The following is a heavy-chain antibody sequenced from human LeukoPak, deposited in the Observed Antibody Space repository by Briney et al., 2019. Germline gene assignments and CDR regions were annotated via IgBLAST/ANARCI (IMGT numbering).Heavy chain of an antibody. Sequence: GGSLRLSCVASEFTFSSYWMSWVRQAPGRGLEWVANIKQDGREIYYVDSVKGRFTISRDNAKKSLYLQMNSLSAEDTAVYYCARSYSRFDYWGQGTLVTVSS. CDR3: ARSYSRFDY. CDR1: EFTFSSYW. V-gene: IGHV3-7*01. J-gene: IGHJ4*02. D-gene: IGHD6-13*01. CDR2: IKQDGREI.